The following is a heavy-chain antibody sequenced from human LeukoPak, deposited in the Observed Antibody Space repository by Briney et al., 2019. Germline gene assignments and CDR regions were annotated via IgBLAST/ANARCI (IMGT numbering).Heavy chain of an antibody. J-gene: IGHJ4*02. D-gene: IGHD4-11*01. Sequence: GASVKVSYKASGYTFTNYYIHWVRQAPGQGLEWMGITDPIGGSTNYAQKFQGRVTMTRDTSTSTVYMELSSLRSEDSAVYYCARWTTTYLDYWGQGTLVTVSS. V-gene: IGHV1-46*01. CDR1: GYTFTNYY. CDR3: ARWTTTYLDY. CDR2: TDPIGGST.